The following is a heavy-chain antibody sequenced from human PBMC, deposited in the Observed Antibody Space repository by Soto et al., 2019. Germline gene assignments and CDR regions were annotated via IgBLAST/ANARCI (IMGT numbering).Heavy chain of an antibody. Sequence: ASVKVSCKASGYTFTSYGISWVRQAPGQGLEWMGWISAYNGNTNYAQKLQGRVTMTTDTSTSTAYMELRSLRSDDTAVYYCARTQSSSWYRSRNWFDPWGQGTLVTVSS. CDR1: GYTFTSYG. J-gene: IGHJ5*02. CDR3: ARTQSSSWYRSRNWFDP. CDR2: ISAYNGNT. D-gene: IGHD6-13*01. V-gene: IGHV1-18*01.